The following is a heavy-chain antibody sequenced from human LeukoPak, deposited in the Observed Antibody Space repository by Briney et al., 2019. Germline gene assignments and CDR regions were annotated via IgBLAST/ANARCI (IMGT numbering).Heavy chain of an antibody. J-gene: IGHJ4*02. CDR2: IYYSGST. CDR3: ARGLYCRGGSCFYDY. V-gene: IGHV4-59*01. CDR1: GGSISSYY. D-gene: IGHD2-15*01. Sequence: SETLSLTCTVSGGSISSYYWSWIRQPPGKGLEWIGYIYYSGSTNYNPSLKSRVTISVDTSNNQFSLKLSSVTAADTAVYYSARGLYCRGGSCFYDYWGQGTLVTVSS.